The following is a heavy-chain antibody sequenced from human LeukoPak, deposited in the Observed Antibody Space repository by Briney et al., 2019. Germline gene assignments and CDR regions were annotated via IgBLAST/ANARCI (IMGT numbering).Heavy chain of an antibody. CDR3: AKEAPDNDSNGYVDY. Sequence: GGSLRLSCAASGFTFSSYEMNWVRQAPGKGLEWVSYIGTSGRTIYYADSVKGRFTISRDNAKNSLYLQMNSLRAEDTAVYYCAKEAPDNDSNGYVDYWGQGTLVTVSS. V-gene: IGHV3-48*03. CDR1: GFTFSSYE. J-gene: IGHJ4*02. D-gene: IGHD3-22*01. CDR2: IGTSGRTI.